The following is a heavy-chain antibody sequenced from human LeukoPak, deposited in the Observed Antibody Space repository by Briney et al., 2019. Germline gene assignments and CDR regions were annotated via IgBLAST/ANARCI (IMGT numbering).Heavy chain of an antibody. J-gene: IGHJ4*02. Sequence: SEXLSLXXGVSGGSIXXXXXXXWVRQAPXXXXXWIGEXSXGGTTNXXPXLRXXXAXSLDRANNQFSLSLTSVTAADTAVYYCTREGRPFCPFAYWGQGVLVTVSS. V-gene: IGHV4-4*02. D-gene: IGHD2-15*01. CDR2: XSXGGTT. CDR1: GGSIXXXXX. CDR3: TREGRPFCPFAY.